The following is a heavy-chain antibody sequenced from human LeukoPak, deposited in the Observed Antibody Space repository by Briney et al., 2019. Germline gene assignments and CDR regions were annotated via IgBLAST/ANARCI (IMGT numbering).Heavy chain of an antibody. Sequence: GGSLRLSCAASGFTFSSYAMSWVHQAPGKGLEWVSAISGSGGSTYYADSVKGRFTISRDNSKNTLYLQMNSLRAEDTAVYYCAKEYYDYVWGSYRYPAEYYFDYWGQGTLVTVSS. CDR3: AKEYYDYVWGSYRYPAEYYFDY. D-gene: IGHD3-16*02. V-gene: IGHV3-23*01. J-gene: IGHJ4*02. CDR2: ISGSGGST. CDR1: GFTFSSYA.